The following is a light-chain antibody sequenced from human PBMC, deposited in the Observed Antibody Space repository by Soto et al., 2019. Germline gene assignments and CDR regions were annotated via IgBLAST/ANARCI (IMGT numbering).Light chain of an antibody. V-gene: IGKV3D-11*02. CDR2: DSS. J-gene: IGKJ1*01. CDR1: KSISQS. CDR3: QQPKDWHPT. Sequence: EVVLTLSVGTLSLSPGERATLSCRASKSISQSFAWYQERGGHSPRLIIFDSSTRATGSPARFSGRGSGTEVTLTISSLQSEDFAVYYCQQPKDWHPTFGQGTKVDIK.